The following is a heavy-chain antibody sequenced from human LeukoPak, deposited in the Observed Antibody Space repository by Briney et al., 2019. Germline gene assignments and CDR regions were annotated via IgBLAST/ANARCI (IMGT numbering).Heavy chain of an antibody. CDR3: ARDLSGIAGYTYGRGIDY. V-gene: IGHV3-7*01. Sequence: PGGSLRVSCAASGFSFSNYGLNWVRQAPGKGLEWVANIKKDGSEKYYVDAVKGRFTISRDNAKTSLYLQMSSLRAEDTAVYYCARDLSGIAGYTYGRGIDYWGQGTLVTVSS. J-gene: IGHJ4*02. CDR2: IKKDGSEK. D-gene: IGHD5-18*01. CDR1: GFSFSNYG.